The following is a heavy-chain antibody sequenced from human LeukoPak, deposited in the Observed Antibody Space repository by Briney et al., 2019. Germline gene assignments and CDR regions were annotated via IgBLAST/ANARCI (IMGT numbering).Heavy chain of an antibody. CDR3: ASLRSKYWSDP. J-gene: IGHJ5*02. CDR2: ITSSGNTM. CDR1: GFTFSSYE. Sequence: PGGSLRLSCAASGFTFSSYEMNWVRQAPGKGLEWVSFITSSGNTMYYADSVKGRFTISRDNAKNSLYLQMNSLRADDMAVYYCASLRSKYWSDPWGQGTLVTVSS. V-gene: IGHV3-48*03. D-gene: IGHD4-11*01.